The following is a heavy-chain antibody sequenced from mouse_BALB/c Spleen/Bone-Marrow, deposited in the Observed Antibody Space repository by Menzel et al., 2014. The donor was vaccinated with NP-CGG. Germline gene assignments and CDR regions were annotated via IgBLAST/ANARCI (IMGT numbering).Heavy chain of an antibody. Sequence: EVKLMESGPGLVKPSQSLSLTCTVTGYSITSDYAWNWIRQFPGNKLEWMGYISYSDITSYNPSLKSRISITRDTSKNQFFLHWNSVTPEDTATYYCTRSAGSSRYWFFDVWGAGTRSPSPQ. V-gene: IGHV3-2*02. J-gene: IGHJ1*01. CDR1: GYSITSDYA. CDR2: ISYSDIT. CDR3: TRSAGSSRYWFFDV. D-gene: IGHD1-1*01.